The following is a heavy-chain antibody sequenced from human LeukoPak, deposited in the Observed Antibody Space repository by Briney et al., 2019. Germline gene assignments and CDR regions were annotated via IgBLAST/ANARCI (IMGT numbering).Heavy chain of an antibody. CDR1: GGSFSGYY. CDR2: VNHSGST. J-gene: IGHJ4*02. D-gene: IGHD3-16*02. V-gene: IGHV4-34*01. Sequence: SETLSLTCAVYGGSFSGYYWSWIRQPPGKGLEWIGEVNHSGSTNYNPSLKSRVTISVDTSKNQFSLKLSSVTAADTAVYYCARGRPYDYVWGSYRYAFDYWGQGTLVTVSS. CDR3: ARGRPYDYVWGSYRYAFDY.